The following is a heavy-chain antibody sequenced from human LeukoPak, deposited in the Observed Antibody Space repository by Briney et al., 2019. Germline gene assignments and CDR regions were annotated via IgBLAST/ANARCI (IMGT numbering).Heavy chain of an antibody. J-gene: IGHJ4*02. V-gene: IGHV4-61*08. CDR3: ARGGNYGDYVDY. CDR2: IYYSGST. Sequence: SQTLSLTCTVSGGSISSGDYYWSWIRQPPGKGLEWIGYIYYSGSTNYNPSLKSRVTISVDTSKNQFSLKLSSVTAADTAVYYCARGGNYGDYVDYWGQGTLVTVSS. D-gene: IGHD4-17*01. CDR1: GGSISSGDYY.